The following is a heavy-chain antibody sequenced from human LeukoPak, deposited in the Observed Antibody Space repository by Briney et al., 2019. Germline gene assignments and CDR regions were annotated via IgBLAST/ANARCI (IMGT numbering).Heavy chain of an antibody. J-gene: IGHJ4*02. CDR1: GFTFSSYW. Sequence: GGSLRLSCAASGFTFSSYWMHWVRQAPGKGLVWVSRINSDGSSTSYADSVKGRFTISRDNAKNTLYLQMNRLRAEDAAVYYCAKAPVTTCSGAYCYPFDYWGQGTLVTVSS. D-gene: IGHD2-21*01. CDR3: AKAPVTTCSGAYCYPFDY. V-gene: IGHV3-74*01. CDR2: INSDGSST.